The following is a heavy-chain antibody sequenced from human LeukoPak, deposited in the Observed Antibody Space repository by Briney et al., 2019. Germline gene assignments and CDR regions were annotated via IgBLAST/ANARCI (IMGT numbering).Heavy chain of an antibody. CDR1: GFTFSNYA. J-gene: IGHJ4*02. Sequence: GGSLRLSCAASGFTFSNYAMHWVRQAPGQGLEWVAIISNDGSDERSADSVKGRFTISRDNSKNTLYLQMNSLRADGTAVYYCARPTPGEFSFLIDYWGQGTLVTVSS. V-gene: IGHV3-30*01. CDR2: ISNDGSDE. D-gene: IGHD3-16*02. CDR3: ARPTPGEFSFLIDY.